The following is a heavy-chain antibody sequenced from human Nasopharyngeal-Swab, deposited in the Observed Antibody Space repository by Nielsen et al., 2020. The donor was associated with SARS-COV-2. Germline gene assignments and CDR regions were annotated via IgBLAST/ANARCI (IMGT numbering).Heavy chain of an antibody. Sequence: GESLKISCAASGFTFSSYGMHWVRQAPGKGLEWVSYISSSSSYTNYADSVKGRFTISRDNAKNSLYLQMNSLRAEDTAVYYCARGVMVQGVNGYYYGMDVWGQGTTVTVSS. V-gene: IGHV3-21*05. D-gene: IGHD3-10*01. CDR1: GFTFSSYG. CDR3: ARGVMVQGVNGYYYGMDV. J-gene: IGHJ6*02. CDR2: ISSSSSYT.